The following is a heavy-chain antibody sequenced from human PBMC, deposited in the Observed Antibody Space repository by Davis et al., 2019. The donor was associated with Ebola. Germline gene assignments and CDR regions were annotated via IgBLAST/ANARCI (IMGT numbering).Heavy chain of an antibody. CDR3: ARKDAGSNPFDC. CDR1: GFTFSSYA. V-gene: IGHV3-23*01. CDR2: ISGSGDSI. D-gene: IGHD1-26*01. J-gene: IGHJ4*02. Sequence: GESLKISCAASGFTFSSYAMSWVRQAPGKGLEWVLHISGSGDSIYYADSVKGRFTISRDNSKNTLYLQMNSLRAEDTAIYYCARKDAGSNPFDCWGQGTLVTVSS.